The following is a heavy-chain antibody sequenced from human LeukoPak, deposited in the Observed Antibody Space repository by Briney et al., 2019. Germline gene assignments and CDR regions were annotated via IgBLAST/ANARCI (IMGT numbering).Heavy chain of an antibody. Sequence: PSETLSLTCPVSGGSISSYYWSWIRQPAGKGLEWIGRIYTSGSTNYNPSLKSRVTMSVDTSKNQFSLKLSSVTAADTAVYYCAREMGIAVAGTRWFDPWGQGTPVTVSS. CDR2: IYTSGST. CDR3: AREMGIAVAGTRWFDP. J-gene: IGHJ5*02. D-gene: IGHD6-19*01. V-gene: IGHV4-4*07. CDR1: GGSISSYY.